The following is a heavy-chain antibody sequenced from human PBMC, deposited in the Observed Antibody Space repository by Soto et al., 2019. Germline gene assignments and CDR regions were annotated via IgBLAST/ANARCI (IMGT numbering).Heavy chain of an antibody. CDR3: AKDKNRRYYYDSSGSQLDY. J-gene: IGHJ4*02. V-gene: IGHV3-30*18. D-gene: IGHD3-22*01. Sequence: WGSLLLNCVASGFTFSSYVMHWVGQAPGKGLEWVAVISYDGSNKYYADSVKGRFTISRDNSKNTLYLQMNSLRAEDTAVYYCAKDKNRRYYYDSSGSQLDYWGQGTLVTVSS. CDR1: GFTFSSYV. CDR2: ISYDGSNK.